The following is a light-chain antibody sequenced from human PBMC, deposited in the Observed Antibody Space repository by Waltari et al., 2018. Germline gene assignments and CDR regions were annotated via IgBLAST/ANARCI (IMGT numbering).Light chain of an antibody. CDR3: QKYDRLPAT. Sequence: EIVLTQSPGTLSLSPGERATLSCRASQSVSRFLAWYQQKPGQAPRLLISGASSRATGIPDRFSGSGSGTDFSLTISRLEPEDVAVYYCQKYDRLPATFGQGTKVEIK. CDR1: QSVSRF. CDR2: GAS. V-gene: IGKV3-20*01. J-gene: IGKJ1*01.